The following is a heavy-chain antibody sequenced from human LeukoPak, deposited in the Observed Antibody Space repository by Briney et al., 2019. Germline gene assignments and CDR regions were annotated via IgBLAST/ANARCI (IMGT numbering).Heavy chain of an antibody. CDR2: ISGSGGST. CDR1: GFTFSSYA. CDR3: AKDRRDSSGWSTEYYFDY. Sequence: GGSLRLSCAASGFTFSSYAMSWVRQAPGKGLEWVSAISGSGGSTYYADSVKGRFTISRDNSKNTLYLQMNSLRAEDTAVYYCAKDRRDSSGWSTEYYFDYWGQGTLVTVSS. D-gene: IGHD6-19*01. J-gene: IGHJ4*02. V-gene: IGHV3-23*01.